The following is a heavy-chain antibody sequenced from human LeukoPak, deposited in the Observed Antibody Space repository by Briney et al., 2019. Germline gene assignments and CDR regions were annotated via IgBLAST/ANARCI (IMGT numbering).Heavy chain of an antibody. J-gene: IGHJ6*02. Sequence: PGGSLRLFCAASGFTFSNGWMNWVRQAPGKGLEWVGRIKSKSDGGTTDHAAPVKGRFTISRDDSKNTLYLQMNSLKTEDTAVYYCTTDSAGLAAAGLYYFYYGMDVWGQGTTVIVSS. CDR2: IKSKSDGGTT. V-gene: IGHV3-15*07. D-gene: IGHD6-13*01. CDR3: TTDSAGLAAAGLYYFYYGMDV. CDR1: GFTFSNGW.